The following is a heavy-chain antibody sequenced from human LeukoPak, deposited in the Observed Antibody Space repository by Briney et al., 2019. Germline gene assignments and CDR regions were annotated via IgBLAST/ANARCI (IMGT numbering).Heavy chain of an antibody. CDR1: GYSLTSYD. D-gene: IGHD4-17*01. CDR3: ARTLTRSPVTTGY. J-gene: IGHJ4*02. CDR2: MNPNSGNT. V-gene: IGHV1-8*01. Sequence: ASVKVSCKASGYSLTSYDINWVRQATGQGPEWMGWMNPNSGNTGYAQKFQGRVTMTRNTSISTAYMELSSLRSEDTAVYYCARTLTRSPVTTGYWGQGTLVTVSS.